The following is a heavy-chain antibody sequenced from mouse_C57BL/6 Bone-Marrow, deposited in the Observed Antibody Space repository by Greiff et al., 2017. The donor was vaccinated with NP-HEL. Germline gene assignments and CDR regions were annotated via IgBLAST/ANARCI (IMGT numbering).Heavy chain of an antibody. CDR2: IDPSDSYT. Sequence: QVQLQQPGAELVMPGASVKLSCKASGYTFTSYWLHWVKQRPGQGLEWIGEIDPSDSYTTYNQKFKGKSTLTVDKSSSTAYMQLSSLTSEDSAVYYCARSYYGSSHGRYFDVWGTGTTVTVSS. CDR1: GYTFTSYW. V-gene: IGHV1-69*01. D-gene: IGHD1-1*01. CDR3: ARSYYGSSHGRYFDV. J-gene: IGHJ1*03.